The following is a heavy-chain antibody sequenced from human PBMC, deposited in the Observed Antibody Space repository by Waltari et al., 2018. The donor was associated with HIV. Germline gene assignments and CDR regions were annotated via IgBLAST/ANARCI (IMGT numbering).Heavy chain of an antibody. Sequence: QVQLVQSGAEVKTPGASVKVSCKASGYTFTSYDINWVRQATGQGLEWMGWKNPNRGNTGYAQKFQGRVTMTRNASITTAYMELSSLRSEDTAVYFCARGIPAGRYETLTGQDYWGQGTLVTVSS. D-gene: IGHD3-9*01. CDR3: ARGIPAGRYETLTGQDY. CDR2: KNPNRGNT. CDR1: GYTFTSYD. V-gene: IGHV1-8*01. J-gene: IGHJ4*02.